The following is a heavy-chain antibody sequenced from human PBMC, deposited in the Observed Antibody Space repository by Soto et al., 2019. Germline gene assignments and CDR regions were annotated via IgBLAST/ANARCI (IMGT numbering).Heavy chain of an antibody. CDR1: GYTFTSYA. CDR2: INAGNGNT. Sequence: QVQLVQSGAEVKKPGASVKVYCKASGYTFTSYAMHWVRQAPGQRLEWMGWINAGNGNTKYSQKFQGRVTITRDTSASTAYMELSSLRSEDTAVYYCARGAARPAGWFDPWGQGTLVTVSS. J-gene: IGHJ5*02. CDR3: ARGAARPAGWFDP. V-gene: IGHV1-3*01. D-gene: IGHD6-6*01.